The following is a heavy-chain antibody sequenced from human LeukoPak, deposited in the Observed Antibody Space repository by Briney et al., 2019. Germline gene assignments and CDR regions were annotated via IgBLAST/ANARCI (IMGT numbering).Heavy chain of an antibody. CDR1: GGSISSYY. CDR2: IYYSGST. Sequence: PSETLSLTCAVSGGSISSYYWSWIRQPPGKGLEWIGYIYYSGSTNYNPSLKSRVTISVDTSKNQFSLKLSSVTAADTAVYYCARDRGGVSDAFDIWGQGTMVTVSS. J-gene: IGHJ3*02. D-gene: IGHD2-15*01. CDR3: ARDRGGVSDAFDI. V-gene: IGHV4-59*01.